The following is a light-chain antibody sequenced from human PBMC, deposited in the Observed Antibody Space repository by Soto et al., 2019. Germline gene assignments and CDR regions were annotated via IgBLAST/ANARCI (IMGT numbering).Light chain of an antibody. CDR1: QDINSW. V-gene: IGKV1-12*01. J-gene: IGKJ4*01. CDR2: LAS. Sequence: DLQMTQSPSSMSASVGDRLTITCRASQDINSWLAWFQQKPGKAPKLLIYLASNLETGVPSRFSGSGSGTDFALTISSLQPEDFATYYCQQAKSFPLTFGGGTKVEIK. CDR3: QQAKSFPLT.